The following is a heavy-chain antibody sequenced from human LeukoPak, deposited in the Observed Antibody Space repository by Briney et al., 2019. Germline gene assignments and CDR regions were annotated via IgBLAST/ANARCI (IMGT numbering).Heavy chain of an antibody. CDR2: MNPNSGNT. Sequence: GASVKVSCKAPGYTFTSHDIDWVRQATGQGLEWMGWMNPNSGNTGYAQKFQGRVTITRNTSISTAYMELSSLRSEDTAVYYCARGPGYYDSSGYYYVSEYGMDVWGQGTTVTVSS. J-gene: IGHJ6*02. V-gene: IGHV1-8*01. CDR3: ARGPGYYDSSGYYYVSEYGMDV. D-gene: IGHD3-22*01. CDR1: GYTFTSHD.